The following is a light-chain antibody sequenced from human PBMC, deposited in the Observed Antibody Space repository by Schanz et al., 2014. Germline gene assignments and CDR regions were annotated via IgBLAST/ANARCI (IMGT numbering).Light chain of an antibody. CDR3: SSYAGSDIVL. CDR2: DVN. Sequence: QSALTQPRSVSGSPGQSVTISCTGTSSDVGGYNYVSWYQQHPGKAPKVMIYDVNKRPSGVPDRFSGSKSGNTASLTVSGLQAEDEADYYCSSYAGSDIVLFGGGTKLTVL. CDR1: SSDVGGYNY. J-gene: IGLJ2*01. V-gene: IGLV2-11*01.